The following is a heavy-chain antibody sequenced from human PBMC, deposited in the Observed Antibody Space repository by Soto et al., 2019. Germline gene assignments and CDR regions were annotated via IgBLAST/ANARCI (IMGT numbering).Heavy chain of an antibody. CDR3: ARSKKIFRGVIVG. J-gene: IGHJ4*02. D-gene: IGHD3-10*01. CDR1: GGSFSGYY. Sequence: PPETLSLSCAVYGGSFSGYYWSWIRQPPGKGLEWIGEINHSGSTNYNPSLKSRVTISVDTSKNQFSLKLSSVTAADTAVYYCARSKKIFRGVIVGWGQGTLVTVSS. V-gene: IGHV4-34*01. CDR2: INHSGST.